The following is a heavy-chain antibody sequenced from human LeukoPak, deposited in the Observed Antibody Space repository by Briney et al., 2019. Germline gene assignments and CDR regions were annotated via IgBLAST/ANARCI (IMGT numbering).Heavy chain of an antibody. Sequence: ASVKVSCKASGYTFTSYDINWVRQATGQGLEWMGWMNPNSGNAGCAQKFQGRVTMTRNTSISTAYMELSSLRSEDTAVYYCAREGGYCSSTSCYSVFDPWGQGTLVTVSS. V-gene: IGHV1-8*01. J-gene: IGHJ5*02. CDR2: MNPNSGNA. CDR1: GYTFTSYD. CDR3: AREGGYCSSTSCYSVFDP. D-gene: IGHD2-2*01.